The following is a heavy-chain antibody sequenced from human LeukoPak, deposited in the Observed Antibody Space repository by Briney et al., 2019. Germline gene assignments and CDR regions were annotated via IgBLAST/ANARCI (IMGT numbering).Heavy chain of an antibody. CDR1: GGSISSYY. V-gene: IGHV4-59*01. J-gene: IGHJ4*02. CDR3: AREPTSGWYDY. D-gene: IGHD6-19*01. Sequence: SETLSLTCTVSGGSISSYYWSWIRQPPGKGLEWIGYIYYSGSTNYNPSLKSRVTISVDTSKNQFSLKLSSVTAADTAVYYCAREPTSGWYDYWGQGTLVTVSS. CDR2: IYYSGST.